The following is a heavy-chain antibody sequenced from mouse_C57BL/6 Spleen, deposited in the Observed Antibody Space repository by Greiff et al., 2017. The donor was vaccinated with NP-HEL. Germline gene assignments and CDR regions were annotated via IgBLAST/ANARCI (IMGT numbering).Heavy chain of an antibody. CDR3: ARSEIYSQYYFDY. V-gene: IGHV1-26*01. J-gene: IGHJ2*01. D-gene: IGHD2-12*01. CDR2: INPNNGGT. Sequence: EVQLQQSGPELVKPGASVKISCKASGYTFTDYYMNWVKQSHGKSLEWIGDINPNNGGTSYNQKFKGKAILTVDKSSSTAYMELRSLTSEDSAVYYCARSEIYSQYYFDYWGQGTTLTVSS. CDR1: GYTFTDYY.